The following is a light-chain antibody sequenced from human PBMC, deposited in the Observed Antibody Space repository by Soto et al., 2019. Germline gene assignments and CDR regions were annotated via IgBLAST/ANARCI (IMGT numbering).Light chain of an antibody. V-gene: IGLV2-14*01. CDR1: SSDVGGYNY. Sequence: QSVLTQPASVSGSPGQAITISCTGTSSDVGGYNYVSWYQQHPRKAPKLMIYEVSNRPSGVSNRFSGSKSGNTASLTISGLQAEDEADYYCSSYTSSNPRVFGTGTKVTVL. J-gene: IGLJ1*01. CDR3: SSYTSSNPRV. CDR2: EVS.